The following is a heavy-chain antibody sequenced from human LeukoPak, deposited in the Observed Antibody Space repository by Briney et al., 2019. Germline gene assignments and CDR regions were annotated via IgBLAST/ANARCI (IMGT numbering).Heavy chain of an antibody. D-gene: IGHD3-10*01. Sequence: GGSLRLSCAASGSPFSSYAMSWVRQAPGKGLEWVSAVSFSKSSTYYADSVRGRFTISRDNSKGTLYLQMNSLRVEDTAIYYCAKLAHPELRDCWFDPWGQGTLVTVSS. J-gene: IGHJ5*02. CDR3: AKLAHPELRDCWFDP. CDR2: VSFSKSST. CDR1: GSPFSSYA. V-gene: IGHV3-23*01.